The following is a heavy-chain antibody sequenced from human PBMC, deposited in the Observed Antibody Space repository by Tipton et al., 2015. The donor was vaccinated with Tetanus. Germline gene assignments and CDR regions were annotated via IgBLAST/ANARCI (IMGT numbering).Heavy chain of an antibody. J-gene: IGHJ3*02. Sequence: SLRLSCAASGFTVSSNYMSWVRQAPGKGLEWVSVIYTGGSTYYADSVKGRFTISRDNSKNTLYLQMNSLRAEDTAVYYCAKDMVPVAGTEAFDIWGQGTMVTVSS. V-gene: IGHV3-53*01. CDR3: AKDMVPVAGTEAFDI. CDR1: GFTVSSNY. CDR2: IYTGGST. D-gene: IGHD6-19*01.